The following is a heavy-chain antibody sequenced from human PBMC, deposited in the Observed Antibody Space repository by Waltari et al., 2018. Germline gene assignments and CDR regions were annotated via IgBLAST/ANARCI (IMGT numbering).Heavy chain of an antibody. CDR1: GFTFRSYA. D-gene: IGHD2-15*01. Sequence: EVQLSESGGVLVQPGGSLRLSCAASGFTFRSYAMSWVRQAPGKGLEWVSVIYSGGSTYYADSVKGRFTISRDNSKNTLYLQMNSLRAEDTAVYYCAKVVVVAATAFDYWGQGTLVTVSS. J-gene: IGHJ4*02. V-gene: IGHV3-23*03. CDR2: IYSGGST. CDR3: AKVVVVAATAFDY.